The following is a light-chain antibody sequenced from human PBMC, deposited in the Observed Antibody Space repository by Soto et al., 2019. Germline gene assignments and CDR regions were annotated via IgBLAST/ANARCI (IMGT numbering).Light chain of an antibody. J-gene: IGKJ5*01. CDR1: QTVNTY. Sequence: IVLTQSPATLSLWPGETAVLSCRASQTVNTYLSWYQQRPGQAPRLLIYDASKRVPSIPARFSGSGSGTDFTLTISSLEPEDFAVYYCQQRGTSITFGQGTRLDIE. V-gene: IGKV3-11*01. CDR2: DAS. CDR3: QQRGTSIT.